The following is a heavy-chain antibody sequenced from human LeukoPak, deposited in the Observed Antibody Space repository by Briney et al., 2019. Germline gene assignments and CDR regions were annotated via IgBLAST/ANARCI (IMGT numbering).Heavy chain of an antibody. CDR1: GFTFSSYS. CDR2: ISSSSSYI. D-gene: IGHD5-24*01. Sequence: GGSLRLSCAASGFTFSSYSMNWVRQAPGKGREWVSSISSSSSYIYYADSVKGRFTISRDNAKNSLYLQMNSLRAEDTAVYYCAREREDGYNQAPFDYWGQGTLVTVSS. CDR3: AREREDGYNQAPFDY. V-gene: IGHV3-21*01. J-gene: IGHJ4*02.